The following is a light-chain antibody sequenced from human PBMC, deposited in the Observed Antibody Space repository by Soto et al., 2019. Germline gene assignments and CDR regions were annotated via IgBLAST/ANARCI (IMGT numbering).Light chain of an antibody. CDR1: QSVSSNH. CDR2: GGS. CDR3: QQYSSSQT. J-gene: IGKJ1*01. V-gene: IGKV3-20*01. Sequence: EMVMTQSPATLSVSPGERATLSCRASQSVSSNHLAWYQQKPGQAPRLLIYGGSSRATGIPVRFSGSGSETDFTLTITRLEPEDFAVYYCQQYSSSQTFGQGTKVDIK.